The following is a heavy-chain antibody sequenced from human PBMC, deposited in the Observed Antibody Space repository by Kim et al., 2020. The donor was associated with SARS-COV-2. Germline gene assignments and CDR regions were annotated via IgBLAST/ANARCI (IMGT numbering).Heavy chain of an antibody. CDR2: ISGYNGNT. D-gene: IGHD1-26*01. Sequence: ASVKVSCKASGSTFTTYSFTWVRQGPGHGLEWVGWISGYNGNTKYVEKVQGRVTMTRDTSTNTVYMDLRSLRSDDTAIYFCARARGAGAYYHDSWGQGTLVTVSS. CDR1: GSTFTTYS. CDR3: ARARGAGAYYHDS. V-gene: IGHV1-18*01. J-gene: IGHJ4*02.